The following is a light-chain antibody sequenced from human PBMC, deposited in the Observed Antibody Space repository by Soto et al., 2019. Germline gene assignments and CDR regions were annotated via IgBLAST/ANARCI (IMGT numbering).Light chain of an antibody. CDR1: QSVTSTY. CDR2: GAS. CDR3: QQYGSAPLT. J-gene: IGKJ4*01. Sequence: IVVTQAPGTLSLSPGERATLSCRASQSVTSTYLAWYQQKPGQAPRLLIYGASNRATGIPDRFTGSGSGTDFTLTISRLEPEDFAVYYCQQYGSAPLTVGGGNKLEIK. V-gene: IGKV3-20*01.